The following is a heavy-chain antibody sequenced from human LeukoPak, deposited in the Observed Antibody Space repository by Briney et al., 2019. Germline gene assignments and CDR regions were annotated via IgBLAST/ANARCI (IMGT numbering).Heavy chain of an antibody. CDR3: ARDAAYCSGGSCYFGY. V-gene: IGHV3-21*01. Sequence: GGSLRLSCAASGFTLSSYSMNWVRQAPGKGLEWVSSISSSSYIYYADSVKGRFTISRDNAKNSLYLQMNSLRAEDTAVYYCARDAAYCSGGSCYFGYWGQGTLVTVSS. J-gene: IGHJ4*02. D-gene: IGHD2-15*01. CDR2: ISSSSYI. CDR1: GFTLSSYS.